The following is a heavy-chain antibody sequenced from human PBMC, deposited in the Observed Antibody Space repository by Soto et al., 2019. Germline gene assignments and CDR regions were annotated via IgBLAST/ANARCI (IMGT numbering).Heavy chain of an antibody. CDR2: ISNSGGRT. CDR3: AKSLDS. CDR1: GFTFSSYA. J-gene: IGHJ5*01. Sequence: GGSLRLSCAASGFTFSSYAMSWVRQAPGKGLEWVSTISNSGGRTYYAESVKGRFTVSRDSSRNTMYLQMTTLRADDSAMYFCAKSLDSWGQGTLVTVSS. V-gene: IGHV3-23*01.